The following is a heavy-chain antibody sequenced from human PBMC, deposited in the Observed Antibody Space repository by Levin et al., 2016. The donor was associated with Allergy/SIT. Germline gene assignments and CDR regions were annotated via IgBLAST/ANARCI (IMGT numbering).Heavy chain of an antibody. CDR2: TYYTGST. Sequence: SETLSLTCTISGDSFSTYFWNWIRQPPGKGLEWIGYTYYTGSTNYSPSLKPRVTISVDTSRTQFSLKLNSVTAADTAIYYCARSRDCSGGPCYRPGFFDSWGPGTLVTVSS. V-gene: IGHV4-59*01. CDR1: GDSFSTYF. J-gene: IGHJ4*02. D-gene: IGHD2-15*01. CDR3: ARSRDCSGGPCYRPGFFDS.